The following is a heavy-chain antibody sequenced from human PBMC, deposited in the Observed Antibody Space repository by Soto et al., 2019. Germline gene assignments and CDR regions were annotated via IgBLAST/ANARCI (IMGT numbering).Heavy chain of an antibody. CDR3: ARVLRYGNSGFDDP. V-gene: IGHV4-31*03. J-gene: IGHJ5*02. CDR1: GDSISSAGYY. CDR2: ILFTGST. Sequence: QLQLQESGPGLVKPSQTLSLTCTVSGDSISSAGYYWGWIRQHPGKGLECSGYILFTGSTSYNPTLKHRVTISVDTSENQFSLTLRSVTAADTAVYYCARVLRYGNSGFDDPWGQGTLVIVSS. D-gene: IGHD6-13*01.